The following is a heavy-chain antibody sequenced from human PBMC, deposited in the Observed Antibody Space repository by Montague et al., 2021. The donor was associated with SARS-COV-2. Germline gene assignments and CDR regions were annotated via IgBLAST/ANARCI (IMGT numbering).Heavy chain of an antibody. CDR2: NT. CDR3: ARVVLTIYMLVIVMAGASNWCDP. D-gene: IGHD3-22*01. Sequence: NTNYNPSLKSRVSISKDTSKNHISLRLNSVTAADTAVYYCARVVLTIYMLVIVMAGASNWCDPWGQGTLVTVSS. J-gene: IGHJ5*02. V-gene: IGHV4-34*01.